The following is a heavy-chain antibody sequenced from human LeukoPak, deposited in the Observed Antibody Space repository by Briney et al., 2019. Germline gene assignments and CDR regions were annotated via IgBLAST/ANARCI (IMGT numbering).Heavy chain of an antibody. Sequence: GGSLRLSCAASGFTFSSYSMNWVRQAPGKGLEWVSSISSSSSYIYYADSVKGRFTISRDNAKNSLYLQMNSLRAEDTAVYYCARDDSSGYRGWYAFDIWGQGTMVTVSS. D-gene: IGHD3-22*01. CDR2: ISSSSSYI. V-gene: IGHV3-21*01. CDR1: GFTFSSYS. J-gene: IGHJ3*02. CDR3: ARDDSSGYRGWYAFDI.